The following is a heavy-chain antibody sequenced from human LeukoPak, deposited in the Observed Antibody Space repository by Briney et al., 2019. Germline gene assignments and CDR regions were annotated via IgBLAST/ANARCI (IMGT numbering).Heavy chain of an antibody. D-gene: IGHD3-22*01. CDR1: GGSISSGSYY. CDR2: IYTSGST. CDR3: ARVTTGGYYNC. Sequence: SQTLSLTCTVSGGSISSGSYYWSWIRQPAGKGLEWIGRIYTSGSTNYNPSLKSRVTISVDTSKNQFSLKLSSVTAADTAVYYCARVTTGGYYNCWGQGTLATVPS. J-gene: IGHJ4*02. V-gene: IGHV4-61*02.